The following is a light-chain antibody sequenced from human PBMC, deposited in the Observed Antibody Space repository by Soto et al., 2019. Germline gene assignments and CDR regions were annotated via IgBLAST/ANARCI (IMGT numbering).Light chain of an antibody. Sequence: QSVLTQPPSVSAAPGQKVTISFSGSSSNIGNNYVSWNQQLAGTAPKLLIYDNNKRPSGMPDRSSGSKSGTSASPTISGLQAGDEADYFCGTWDSSLSGVVFGGGTKRTVL. V-gene: IGLV1-51*01. CDR2: DNN. CDR1: SSNIGNNY. CDR3: GTWDSSLSGVV. J-gene: IGLJ2*01.